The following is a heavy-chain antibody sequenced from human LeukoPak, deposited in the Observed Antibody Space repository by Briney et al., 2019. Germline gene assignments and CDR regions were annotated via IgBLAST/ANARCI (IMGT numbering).Heavy chain of an antibody. CDR1: GGTFSSYA. V-gene: IGHV1-69*05. D-gene: IGHD4-23*01. CDR3: ARGDYGGNSDRWGPLSGLNWFDP. Sequence: SVKVSCKASGGTFSSYAISWVRQAPGQGLEWMGRIIPIVGTANYAQKFQGRSTITTDESTSTAYMELSSLRSEDTAVYYCARGDYGGNSDRWGPLSGLNWFDPWGQGTLVTVSS. J-gene: IGHJ5*02. CDR2: IIPIVGTA.